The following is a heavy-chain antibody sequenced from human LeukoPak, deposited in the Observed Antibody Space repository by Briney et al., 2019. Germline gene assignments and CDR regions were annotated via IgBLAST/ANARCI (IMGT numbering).Heavy chain of an antibody. V-gene: IGHV3-30*03. CDR2: ISYDGSNK. J-gene: IGHJ4*02. Sequence: GGSLRLSCAASGFTFSSYGMHWVRQAPGKGLEWVAVISYDGSNKYYADSVKGRFTISRDNSKNTLYLQMNSLRAEDTAVYYCAREYYDSSGYYLGYWGQGTLVTVSS. D-gene: IGHD3-22*01. CDR3: AREYYDSSGYYLGY. CDR1: GFTFSSYG.